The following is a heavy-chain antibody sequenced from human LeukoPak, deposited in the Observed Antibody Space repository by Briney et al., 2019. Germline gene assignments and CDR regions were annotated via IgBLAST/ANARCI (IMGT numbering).Heavy chain of an antibody. CDR2: ISGSGGST. V-gene: IGHV3-23*01. CDR1: GFTFSSYS. Sequence: GGSLRLSCAASGFTFSSYSMSWVRQAPGKGLEWVSGISGSGGSTDYADSVKGRFTISRDNSKNTLYLQMNSLRVEDTAVYYCAKDPGYQVFYCFDYWGQGTLVTVSS. J-gene: IGHJ4*02. D-gene: IGHD3-9*01. CDR3: AKDPGYQVFYCFDY.